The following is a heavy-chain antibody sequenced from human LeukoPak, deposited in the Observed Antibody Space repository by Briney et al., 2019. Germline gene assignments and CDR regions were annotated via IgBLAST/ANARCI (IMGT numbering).Heavy chain of an antibody. Sequence: ASVTVSCKASGYTFTNYYMHWVRQAPGQGLEWMGIINPSGGSTSYAQKFQGRVTMTRDTSTSTVYMELSRLRSEDTAVYYYAREQEPWIQLWLLQHWGQGTLVTASS. CDR2: INPSGGST. CDR1: GYTFTNYY. J-gene: IGHJ1*01. D-gene: IGHD5-18*01. V-gene: IGHV1-46*01. CDR3: AREQEPWIQLWLLQH.